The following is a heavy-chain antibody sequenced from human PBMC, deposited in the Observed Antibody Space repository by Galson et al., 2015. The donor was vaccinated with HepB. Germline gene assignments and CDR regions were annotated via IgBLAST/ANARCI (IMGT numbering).Heavy chain of an antibody. CDR3: ARGGGSSARGMDV. Sequence: SVKVSCKASGYTFTSYDVSWVRQAPGQGLEWMGWISGNKGDTNYAQKLRGRVTVTTDTSTSTAYMELRSLRSDDTAVYYCARGGGSSARGMDVWGQGTTVTVSS. J-gene: IGHJ6*02. CDR2: ISGNKGDT. CDR1: GYTFTSYD. D-gene: IGHD1-26*01. V-gene: IGHV1-18*04.